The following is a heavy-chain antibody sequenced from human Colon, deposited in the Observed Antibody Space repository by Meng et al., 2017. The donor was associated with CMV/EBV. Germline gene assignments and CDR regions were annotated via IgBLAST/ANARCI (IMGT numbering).Heavy chain of an antibody. D-gene: IGHD1-1*01. CDR2: ISSSSNTI. J-gene: IGHJ6*02. Sequence: GGSLRLSCAASGFTFDTYWMNWVRQAPGKGLEWISYISSSSNTIHYADSMRGRFTISRDNANNSLYLQVNSLRGEDTAVYYCARIERPGGRYNSYGLDVWGQGTTVTVSS. CDR1: GFTFDTYW. CDR3: ARIERPGGRYNSYGLDV. V-gene: IGHV3-48*04.